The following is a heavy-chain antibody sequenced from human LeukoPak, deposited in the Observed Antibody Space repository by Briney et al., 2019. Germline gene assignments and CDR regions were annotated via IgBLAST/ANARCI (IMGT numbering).Heavy chain of an antibody. V-gene: IGHV4-4*02. CDR3: ARDHAVAESPYWYFDL. D-gene: IGHD2-2*01. CDR1: GGSISSSNW. CDR2: IYHSGST. Sequence: SETLSLTCAVSGGSISSSNWWSWVRQPPGKGLEWIGEIYHSGSTNYNPSLKSRVTISVDKSKNQFSLKLSSVTAADTAVYYCARDHAVAESPYWYFDLWGRGTLVTVSS. J-gene: IGHJ2*01.